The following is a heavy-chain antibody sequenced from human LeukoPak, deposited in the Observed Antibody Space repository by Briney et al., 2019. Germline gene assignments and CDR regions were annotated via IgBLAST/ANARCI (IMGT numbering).Heavy chain of an antibody. J-gene: IGHJ4*02. CDR3: ARVYRRYFDY. Sequence: GGSLRLSCAASGFTFSNYNMNWVRQTPGKGLEWVSSITRGSIYTFYADSVKGRFTISRDNAKNSLSLQMNSLRAEDTAVYYCARVYRRYFDYWGQGTLVTVSS. V-gene: IGHV3-21*01. CDR1: GFTFSNYN. D-gene: IGHD1-14*01. CDR2: ITRGSIYT.